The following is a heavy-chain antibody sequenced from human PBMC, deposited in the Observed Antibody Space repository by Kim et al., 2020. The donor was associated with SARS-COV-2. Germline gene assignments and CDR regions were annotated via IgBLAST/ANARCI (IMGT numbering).Heavy chain of an antibody. CDR1: GFTFGSYG. CDR2: IWFDGSNK. Sequence: RGSLRLSCAASGFTFGSYGMHWVRQAPGKGLEWVAVIWFDGSNKNYADSVKGRFTISRDNSKNALYLQMNSLRAEDTAVYYCARDSSAGQFYLDHWGQGTLVTVSS. D-gene: IGHD6-19*01. CDR3: ARDSSAGQFYLDH. V-gene: IGHV3-33*01. J-gene: IGHJ4*02.